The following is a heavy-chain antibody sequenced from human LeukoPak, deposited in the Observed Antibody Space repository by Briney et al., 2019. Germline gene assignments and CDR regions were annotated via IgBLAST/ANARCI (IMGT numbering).Heavy chain of an antibody. CDR3: ATYYYDSSGYARFDY. Sequence: GASVKVSCKASGYTFTSYYMHWVRQAPGQGLEWMGGIIPIFGTANYAQKFQGRVTITADESTSTAYMELSSLRSEDTAVYYCATYYYDSSGYARFDYWGQGTLVTVSS. CDR1: GYTFTSYY. J-gene: IGHJ4*02. V-gene: IGHV1-69*13. CDR2: IIPIFGTA. D-gene: IGHD3-22*01.